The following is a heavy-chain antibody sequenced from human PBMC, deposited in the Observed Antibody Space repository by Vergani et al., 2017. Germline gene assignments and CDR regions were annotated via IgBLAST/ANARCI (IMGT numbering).Heavy chain of an antibody. V-gene: IGHV4-31*03. CDR2: IYYSGNT. CDR1: GGPISSGGYY. CDR3: AREWNGGYVDYYYYMDG. Sequence: QVQLQESGPGLVKPSQTLSLTCTVSGGPISSGGYYWSWIRQHPGKGLEWIGYIYYSGNTYYNPSLKSRLTISVDTSKNQFSLKLSSVTPADTAVYYCAREWNGGYVDYYYYMDGWGKGTTVTVSS. J-gene: IGHJ6*03. D-gene: IGHD5-12*01.